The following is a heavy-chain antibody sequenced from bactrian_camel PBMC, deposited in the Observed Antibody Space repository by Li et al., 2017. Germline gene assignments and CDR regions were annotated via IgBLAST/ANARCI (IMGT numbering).Heavy chain of an antibody. Sequence: HVQLVESGGGSVKAGGSLRLSCDVAGSGSGYRRYCMAWFRQAPGKEREGVATIGTAQGITRYGDDVKGRFFISQDKRVNTVYLQMNNLKPEDTAMYYCAADAFGGSWSFSPDDYKTWGQGTQVTVS. J-gene: IGHJ4*01. CDR2: IGTAQGIT. V-gene: IGHV3S57*01. D-gene: IGHD7*01. CDR1: GSGYRRYC. CDR3: AADAFGGSWSFSPDDYKT.